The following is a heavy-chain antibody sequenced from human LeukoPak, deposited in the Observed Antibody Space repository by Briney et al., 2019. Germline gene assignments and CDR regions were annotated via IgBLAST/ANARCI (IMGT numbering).Heavy chain of an antibody. J-gene: IGHJ4*02. Sequence: GGSLRLSCATSGFTFSTYGMHWVRQAPGKGLEWVAVIRYDGNNKFYVDSVRGRFTVSRDNSKNTLYLQMNSLRAEDTAVYYCARAYYSDITDYPYIGYWGQGVLVTVSS. V-gene: IGHV3-33*01. CDR1: GFTFSTYG. CDR3: ARAYYSDITDYPYIGY. D-gene: IGHD3-22*01. CDR2: IRYDGNNK.